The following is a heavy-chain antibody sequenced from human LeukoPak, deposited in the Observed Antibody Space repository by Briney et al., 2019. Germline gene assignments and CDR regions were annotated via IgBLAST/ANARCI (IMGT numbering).Heavy chain of an antibody. D-gene: IGHD5-24*01. CDR3: AAMAYYYYMDV. CDR2: IVVGTGNT. CDR1: GFTFRTSA. V-gene: IGHV1-58*02. Sequence: GASVKVSCKASGFTFRTSATQWMRQARGQRPEWIGWIVVGTGNTTYAQRFQDRVTITRDMSTNTAYMELSALRSEDTAVYYCAAMAYYYYMDVWGEGTTVTVSS. J-gene: IGHJ6*03.